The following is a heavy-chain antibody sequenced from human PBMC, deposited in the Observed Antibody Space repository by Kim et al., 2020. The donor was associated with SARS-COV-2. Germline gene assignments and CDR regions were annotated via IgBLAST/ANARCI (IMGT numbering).Heavy chain of an antibody. D-gene: IGHD6-19*01. V-gene: IGHV1-3*01. Sequence: QKFQGRVTITRDTSASTAYMELSSLRSEDTAVYYCARDSSSGWSFNWFDPWGQGTLVTVSS. J-gene: IGHJ5*02. CDR3: ARDSSSGWSFNWFDP.